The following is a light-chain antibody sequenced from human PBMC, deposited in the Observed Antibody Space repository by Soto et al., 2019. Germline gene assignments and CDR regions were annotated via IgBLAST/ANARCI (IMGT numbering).Light chain of an antibody. Sequence: EIVMTQSPATLSVSPGERATLSCRASQSVSSNLAWYQQKPGQAPRLLIYGASTRATGIPARFSGSGSGTEFTLTISSLQSEDFAVYYCQQYSTWPLYTFGQGTKLEIK. CDR1: QSVSSN. V-gene: IGKV3-15*01. CDR2: GAS. J-gene: IGKJ2*01. CDR3: QQYSTWPLYT.